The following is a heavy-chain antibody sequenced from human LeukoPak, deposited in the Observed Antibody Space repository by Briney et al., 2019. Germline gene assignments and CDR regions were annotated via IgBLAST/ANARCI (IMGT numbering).Heavy chain of an antibody. CDR2: ISWNSGSI. CDR1: GFTFDDYA. CDR3: AKGQNPLYYGMDV. J-gene: IGHJ6*02. D-gene: IGHD2-15*01. V-gene: IGHV3-9*01. Sequence: PGRSLRLSCAASGFTFDDYAMHWVRQAPGKGLEWVSGISWNSGSIGYADSVKGRFTISRDNAKNSLYLQMNSLRAEDTALYYCAKGQNPLYYGMDVWGQGTTVTVSS.